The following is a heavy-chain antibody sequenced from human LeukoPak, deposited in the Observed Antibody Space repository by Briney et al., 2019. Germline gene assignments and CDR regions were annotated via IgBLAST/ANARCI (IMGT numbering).Heavy chain of an antibody. CDR1: GVSISSGDYY. CDR3: ARETLTISRWFDP. V-gene: IGHV4-30-4*01. Sequence: SETLSLTCTASGVSISSGDYYWSWIRQPPGKGLEWIGYIYYSGSTYYNPSLKSRVTISVDTSKNQFSLKLTSVTAADTAVYYCARETLTISRWFDPWGQGTLVTVSS. CDR2: IYYSGST. D-gene: IGHD4-17*01. J-gene: IGHJ5*02.